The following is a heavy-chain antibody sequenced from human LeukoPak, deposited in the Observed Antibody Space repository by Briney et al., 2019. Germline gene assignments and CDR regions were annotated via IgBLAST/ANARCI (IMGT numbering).Heavy chain of an antibody. J-gene: IGHJ3*02. CDR3: AKGGVRFSEWLKRGHDAFDI. CDR2: ISGSGGST. V-gene: IGHV3-23*01. D-gene: IGHD3-3*01. Sequence: GGSLRLSCAASGFTFSSYAMSWVRQAPGKGLEWVSAISGSGGSTYYADSVKGRFTISRDNSKNTLYLQMNSLRAEDTAVYYCAKGGVRFSEWLKRGHDAFDIWGQGTMVTVSS. CDR1: GFTFSSYA.